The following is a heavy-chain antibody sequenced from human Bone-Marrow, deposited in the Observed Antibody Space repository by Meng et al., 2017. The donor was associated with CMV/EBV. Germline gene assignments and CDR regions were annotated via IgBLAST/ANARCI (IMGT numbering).Heavy chain of an antibody. Sequence: WIRQPPGKGLEWIGSIYYSGSTYYNPSLKSRVTISVDTSKNQFSLKLSSVTAADTAVYYCAREDTAMVIYYGMDVWGQGTTVTVSS. J-gene: IGHJ6*02. CDR2: IYYSGST. D-gene: IGHD5-18*01. CDR3: AREDTAMVIYYGMDV. V-gene: IGHV4-39*07.